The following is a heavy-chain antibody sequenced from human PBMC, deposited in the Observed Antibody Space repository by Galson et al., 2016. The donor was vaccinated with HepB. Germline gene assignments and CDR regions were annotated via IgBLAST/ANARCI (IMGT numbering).Heavy chain of an antibody. V-gene: IGHV1-2*06. J-gene: IGHJ5*02. D-gene: IGHD2-15*01. CDR2: INTNSGGT. Sequence: SVKVSCKASGNTFTDYVSWVRQAPGQGLEWMGRINTNSGGTNYALAFHGRITMTRDTATRTLYIELRTLGSDGTAVYYCATQVVPGSASWGQGTLV. CDR1: GNTFTDY. CDR3: ATQVVPGSAS.